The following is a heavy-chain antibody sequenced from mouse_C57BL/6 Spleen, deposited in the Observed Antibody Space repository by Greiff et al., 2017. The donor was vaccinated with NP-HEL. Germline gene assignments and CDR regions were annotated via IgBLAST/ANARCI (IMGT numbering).Heavy chain of an antibody. J-gene: IGHJ1*03. Sequence: VQLKQSGPGLAKPSQTLSLTCSVTGYSITSDYWNWIRKFPGNKLEYMGYISYSGSTYYNPSLKSRISITRDTSKNQYYLQLNSVTTEDTATYYCATLAGSSYWYFDVWGTGTTVTVSS. CDR2: ISYSGST. V-gene: IGHV3-8*01. CDR3: ATLAGSSYWYFDV. CDR1: GYSITSDY. D-gene: IGHD1-1*01.